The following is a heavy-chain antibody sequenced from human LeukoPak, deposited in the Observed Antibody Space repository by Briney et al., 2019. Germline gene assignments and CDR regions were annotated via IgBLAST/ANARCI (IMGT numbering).Heavy chain of an antibody. CDR2: IYSGGES. Sequence: PSETLSLTCTVSGDSISSSHYYWGWIRQSPGKGLEWIGSIYSGGESHYNPSLNSRVTIFLDTSKNRFSLNLISVTATDTAVYYCVRDYSNFVQGDWGQGTLVTVSS. J-gene: IGHJ4*02. D-gene: IGHD4-11*01. CDR3: VRDYSNFVQGD. CDR1: GDSISSSHYY. V-gene: IGHV4-39*02.